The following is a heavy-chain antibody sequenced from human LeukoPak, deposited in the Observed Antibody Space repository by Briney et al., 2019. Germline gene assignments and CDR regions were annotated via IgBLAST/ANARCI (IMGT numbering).Heavy chain of an antibody. V-gene: IGHV4-30-2*01. Sequence: TASQTLSLTCTVSGGSISSGGYYWSWIRQPPGKGLEWIGYIYHSGSTYYNPSLKSRVTISVDRSKSQFSLKLSSVTAADTAVYYCARAEYSSSSGLDYWGQGTLVTVSS. CDR3: ARAEYSSSSGLDY. D-gene: IGHD6-6*01. CDR1: GGSISSGGYY. CDR2: IYHSGST. J-gene: IGHJ4*02.